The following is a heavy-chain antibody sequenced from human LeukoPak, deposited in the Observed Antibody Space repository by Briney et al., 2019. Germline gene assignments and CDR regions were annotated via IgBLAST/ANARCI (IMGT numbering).Heavy chain of an antibody. Sequence: ASVKVSCKASGYTFTGYYMHWVRQAPGQGLEWMGWINPNSGGTNYAQKFQGRVTMTRDTSISTAYMELSRLRSDDTAVYYCAREGEEINRNYGKIDAFDIWGQGTMVTVSS. CDR1: GYTFTGYY. CDR2: INPNSGGT. CDR3: AREGEEINRNYGKIDAFDI. V-gene: IGHV1-2*02. D-gene: IGHD1-7*01. J-gene: IGHJ3*02.